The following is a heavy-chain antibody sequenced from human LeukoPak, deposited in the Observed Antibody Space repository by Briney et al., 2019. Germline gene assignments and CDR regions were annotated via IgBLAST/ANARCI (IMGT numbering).Heavy chain of an antibody. J-gene: IGHJ4*02. Sequence: GESLNISCKGSGYSFTSYWIAWVRQMPGKGLEWMGIIYPGDSDIRYSPSFQGQVTISADKSISTAYLQWSSLKASDTAMYYCARQYSSSDYDYWGQGTLVTVSS. CDR1: GYSFTSYW. CDR2: IYPGDSDI. D-gene: IGHD6-6*01. CDR3: ARQYSSSDYDY. V-gene: IGHV5-51*01.